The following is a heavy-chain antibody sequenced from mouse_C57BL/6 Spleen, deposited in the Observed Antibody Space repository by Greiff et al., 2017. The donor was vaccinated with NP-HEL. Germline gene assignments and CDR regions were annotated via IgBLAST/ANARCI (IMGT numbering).Heavy chain of an antibody. V-gene: IGHV1-9*01. D-gene: IGHD4-1*01. CDR1: GYTFTGYW. Sequence: QVQLQQSGAELMKPGASVKLSCKATGYTFTGYWIEWVKQRPGHGLEWIGEIFPGSGSTNSNEKFKGKATFPADTSSNTAYMQLSSLTTEDSAIYYCARALTGTWGVYWGQGTTLTVAS. J-gene: IGHJ2*01. CDR2: IFPGSGST. CDR3: ARALTGTWGVY.